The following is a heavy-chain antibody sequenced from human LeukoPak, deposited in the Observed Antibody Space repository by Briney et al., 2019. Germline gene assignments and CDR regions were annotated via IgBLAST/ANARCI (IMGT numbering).Heavy chain of an antibody. J-gene: IGHJ3*02. D-gene: IGHD3-22*01. CDR1: GGTFSSYA. CDR3: ARAPVVVIDDAFDI. Sequence: ASVKVSRKASGGTFSSYAISWVRQAPGQGLEWMGRIIPILGIANYAQKFQGRVTITADKSTSTAYMELSSLRSEDTAVYYCARAPVVVIDDAFDIWGQGTMVTVSS. CDR2: IIPILGIA. V-gene: IGHV1-69*04.